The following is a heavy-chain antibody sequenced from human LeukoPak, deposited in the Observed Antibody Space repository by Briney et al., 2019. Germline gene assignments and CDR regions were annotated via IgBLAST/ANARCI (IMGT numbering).Heavy chain of an antibody. CDR1: GFSINSGSYY. D-gene: IGHD3-10*01. J-gene: IGHJ3*02. Sequence: SETLSLTCTVSGFSINSGSYYWSWIRQPAGKGLEWIGRIYTSGSTNYNPSLKSRVTISVDTSKNQFSLKLSSVTAADTAVYYCARSTGMADAFDIWGQGTMVTVSS. CDR3: ARSTGMADAFDI. CDR2: IYTSGST. V-gene: IGHV4-61*02.